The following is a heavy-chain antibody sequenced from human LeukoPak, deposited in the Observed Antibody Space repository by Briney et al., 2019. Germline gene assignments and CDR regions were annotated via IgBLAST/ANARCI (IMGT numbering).Heavy chain of an antibody. CDR2: IKLDGSER. J-gene: IGHJ4*02. Sequence: GGSLRLSCAASGLTFSSYWMSWVRQAPGKGLEWVANIKLDGSERYYMDSVRGRFTISRDYSKNSLDLQMNSLRAEDTAVYYCALSRGSGGPFDFWGQGTLVTVSS. D-gene: IGHD3-10*01. CDR3: ALSRGSGGPFDF. V-gene: IGHV3-7*01. CDR1: GLTFSSYW.